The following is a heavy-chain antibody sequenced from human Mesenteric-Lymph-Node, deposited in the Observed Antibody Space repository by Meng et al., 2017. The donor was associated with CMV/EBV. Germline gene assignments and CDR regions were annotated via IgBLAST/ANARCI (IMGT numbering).Heavy chain of an antibody. Sequence: GESLKISCAASGFTFSTYWMNWVRQAPGKGLDWVAYIRYDGSYQYYADSVKGRPTVSRDNSKNTLYLQINSLRPEDTAVYYCAKDHRGYTGIDYWGQGTLVTVSS. CDR3: AKDHRGYTGIDY. V-gene: IGHV3-30*02. CDR2: IRYDGSYQ. J-gene: IGHJ4*02. D-gene: IGHD5-12*01. CDR1: GFTFSTYW.